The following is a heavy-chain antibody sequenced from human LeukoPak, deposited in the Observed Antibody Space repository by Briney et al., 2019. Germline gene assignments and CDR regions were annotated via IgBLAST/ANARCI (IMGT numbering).Heavy chain of an antibody. CDR1: GGSFSGYY. D-gene: IGHD3-22*01. V-gene: IGHV4-34*01. CDR2: INHSGST. Sequence: PSETLSLTCAVYGGSFSGYYWSGIRQPPRKGREWIGEINHSGSTNYNPSLTSRTTISVDTSKNQFSLKLSSVTPADTAVYYCARLSWYYDSSGYYFSGWFDPWGQGTLVTVSS. CDR3: ARLSWYYDSSGYYFSGWFDP. J-gene: IGHJ5*02.